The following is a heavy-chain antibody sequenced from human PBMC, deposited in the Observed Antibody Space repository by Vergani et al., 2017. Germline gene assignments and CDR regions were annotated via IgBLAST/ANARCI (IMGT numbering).Heavy chain of an antibody. Sequence: EVQLVESGGVVVQPGGSLRLSCAASGFTFDDYTMHWVRQGPGKGLEWVSLISWDGGSTYYADSVKGRFTISRDNAKNSLYLQMNSLRAEDTAVYYCARAGIVVVPAAPYNWFDPWGQGTLVTVSS. D-gene: IGHD2-2*01. J-gene: IGHJ5*02. CDR2: ISWDGGST. CDR1: GFTFDDYT. V-gene: IGHV3-43*01. CDR3: ARAGIVVVPAAPYNWFDP.